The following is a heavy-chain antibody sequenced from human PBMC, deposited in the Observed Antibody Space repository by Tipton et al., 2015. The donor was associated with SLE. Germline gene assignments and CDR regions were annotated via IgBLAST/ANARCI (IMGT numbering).Heavy chain of an antibody. CDR2: INWNGGST. J-gene: IGHJ6*02. Sequence: GSLRLSCAASGFMFENYVMSWVRQAPGKGLEWVSGINWNGGSTGYADSVKGRFTISRDNAKNSLFLQMNSLRADDTALYYCARDLYPYGMDVWGQGTTVTVS. CDR3: ARDLYPYGMDV. V-gene: IGHV3-20*04. CDR1: GFMFENYV. D-gene: IGHD2-2*02.